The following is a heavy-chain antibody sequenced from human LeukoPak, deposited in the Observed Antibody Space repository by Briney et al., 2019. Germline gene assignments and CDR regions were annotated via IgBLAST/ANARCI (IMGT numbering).Heavy chain of an antibody. Sequence: GGSLRLSCAASGFSFSTYSMNWVRQAPGKGLEWVSYISGSSSTIYYADSVKGRFTISGDSAKNSLFLQMNSLRDEDTAVYYCARVSYYGSGSYYNDYWGQGTLVTVSS. CDR2: ISGSSSTI. D-gene: IGHD3-10*01. CDR1: GFSFSTYS. CDR3: ARVSYYGSGSYYNDY. V-gene: IGHV3-48*02. J-gene: IGHJ4*02.